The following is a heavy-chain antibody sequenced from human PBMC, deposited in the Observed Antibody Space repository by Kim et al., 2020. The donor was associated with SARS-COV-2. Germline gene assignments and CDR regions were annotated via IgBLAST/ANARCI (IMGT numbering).Heavy chain of an antibody. CDR3: ARVAMAHGAFDI. Sequence: YYNPALKSRVTISGATSKNQFSLKLSSVTAADTAVYYCARVAMAHGAFDIWGQGTMVTVSS. V-gene: IGHV4-39*07. J-gene: IGHJ3*02. D-gene: IGHD2-8*01.